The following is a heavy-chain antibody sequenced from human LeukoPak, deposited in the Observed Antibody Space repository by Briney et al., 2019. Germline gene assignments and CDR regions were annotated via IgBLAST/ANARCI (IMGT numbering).Heavy chain of an antibody. J-gene: IGHJ4*02. CDR1: GGSISGYY. V-gene: IGHV4-34*01. CDR3: ARSGRLLRYFDWLLYGFDY. D-gene: IGHD3-9*01. Sequence: SETLSLTCAVYGGSISGYYWSWIRQPPGKGLEWIGEINHSGSTNYNPSLKSRVTISVDTSKNQFSLKLSSVTAADTAVYYCARSGRLLRYFDWLLYGFDYWGQGTLFTVSS. CDR2: INHSGST.